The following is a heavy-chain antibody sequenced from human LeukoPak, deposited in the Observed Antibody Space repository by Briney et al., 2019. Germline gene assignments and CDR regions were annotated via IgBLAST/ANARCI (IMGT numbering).Heavy chain of an antibody. CDR3: ARDPPYDTSGYYFDY. V-gene: IGHV1-46*01. CDR2: INPSGGST. D-gene: IGHD3-22*01. J-gene: IGHJ4*02. Sequence: ASVKVSCKASGYTFTSYYIHWVRQAPGQGLEWMGLINPSGGSTNYAQKFQGRVTMTRDTSTSTVYMELSSLRSEDTAVYYCARDPPYDTSGYYFDYWGQGTLVTVSS. CDR1: GYTFTSYY.